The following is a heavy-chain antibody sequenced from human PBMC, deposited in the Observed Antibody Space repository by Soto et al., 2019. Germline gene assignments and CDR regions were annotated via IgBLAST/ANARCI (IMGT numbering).Heavy chain of an antibody. V-gene: IGHV1-69*01. Sequence: QVQLVQSGAEVKKPGSSVKVSCKASGGTFSSYAISWVRQAPGQGLEWMGGIIPIFGTANYAQKFQGRVTITADESKSTAYMELSSLRSEDTGVYYCARSYYSSSPPPVGYYFDYWGQGTLVTVSS. CDR1: GGTFSSYA. J-gene: IGHJ4*02. CDR3: ARSYYSSSPPPVGYYFDY. D-gene: IGHD6-6*01. CDR2: IIPIFGTA.